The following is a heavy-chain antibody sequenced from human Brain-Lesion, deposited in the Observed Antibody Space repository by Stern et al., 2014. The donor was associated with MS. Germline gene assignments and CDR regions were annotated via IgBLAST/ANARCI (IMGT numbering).Heavy chain of an antibody. V-gene: IGHV1-24*01. CDR3: ATLSPGAGGNYYRHFDY. CDR2: FDPEDGET. CDR1: GYTLTELS. Sequence: QDQLVQSGAEVKKPGASVKVSCKVSGYTLTELSMHWVRQAPRKGLEWMGGFDPEDGETIYAQKFQGRVTMTEDRSTDTAYMELSSLRSEDTAVYYCATLSPGAGGNYYRHFDYWGQGTLVTVSS. J-gene: IGHJ4*02. D-gene: IGHD1-26*01.